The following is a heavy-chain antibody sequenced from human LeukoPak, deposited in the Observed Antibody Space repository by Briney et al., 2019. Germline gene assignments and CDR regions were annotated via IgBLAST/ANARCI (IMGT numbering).Heavy chain of an antibody. CDR2: IIPIFGTA. D-gene: IGHD5-24*01. J-gene: IGHJ6*03. CDR3: ATTRRDGYTTRDYYYYMDV. V-gene: IGHV1-69*13. CDR1: GGTFSSYA. Sequence: SVKVSCKASGGTFSSYAISWVRQAPGQGLEWMGGIIPIFGTANYAQKFQGRVTITADESTSTAYMELSSLRSEDTAVYYCATTRRDGYTTRDYYYYMDVWGKGTTVTVSS.